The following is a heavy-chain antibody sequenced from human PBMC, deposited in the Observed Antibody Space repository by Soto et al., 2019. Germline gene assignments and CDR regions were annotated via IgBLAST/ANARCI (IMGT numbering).Heavy chain of an antibody. D-gene: IGHD4-17*01. CDR2: ISAYNGNT. CDR3: ARLYGDYVVHWWFDP. J-gene: IGHJ5*02. V-gene: IGHV1-18*01. Sequence: ASVKVSCKASGYTFTSYGISWVRQAPGQGLEWMGWISAYNGNTNYAQKLQGRVTMTIDTSTSTAYMELRSLGSDDTAVYYCARLYGDYVVHWWFDPWGQGTLVTVSS. CDR1: GYTFTSYG.